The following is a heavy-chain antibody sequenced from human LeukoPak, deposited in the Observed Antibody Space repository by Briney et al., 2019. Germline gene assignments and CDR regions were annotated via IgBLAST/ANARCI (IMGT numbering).Heavy chain of an antibody. CDR1: GFTFSSYS. CDR3: ARDDSDTAMVLLNY. D-gene: IGHD5-18*01. Sequence: GGSLRLSCAASGFTFSSYSMNWVRQAPGKGLEWVSSISSSSSYIYSADSVKGRFTISRDNAKNSLYLQMNSLRAEDTAVYYCARDDSDTAMVLLNYWGQGTLVTVSS. CDR2: ISSSSSYI. J-gene: IGHJ4*02. V-gene: IGHV3-21*01.